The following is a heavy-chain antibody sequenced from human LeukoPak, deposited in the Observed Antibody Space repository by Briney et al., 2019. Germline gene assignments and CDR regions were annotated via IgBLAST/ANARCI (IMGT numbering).Heavy chain of an antibody. J-gene: IGHJ4*02. Sequence: GGSLKPSCAASGFTFSGSAMHWVRQASGKGLEWVGRIRSKANSYATAYAASVKGRLTISRDDSKNTAYLQMNSLKTEDTAVYYCAVVDSSGWYCHDYWGQGTLVTVSS. CDR1: GFTFSGSA. CDR3: AVVDSSGWYCHDY. V-gene: IGHV3-73*01. D-gene: IGHD6-19*01. CDR2: IRSKANSYAT.